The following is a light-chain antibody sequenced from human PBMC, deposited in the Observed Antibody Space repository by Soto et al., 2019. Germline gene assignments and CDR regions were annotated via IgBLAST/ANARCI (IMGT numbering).Light chain of an antibody. CDR3: QQYHNWPPNT. CDR2: AAS. Sequence: ELVMTQSPATLSVSPGERASLSCRASQSVSSNLAWYQQRPGQAPRLLIYAASNRATGIPSRFSGSGSGTEFTLTISSLQSEDFAIYYCQQYHNWPPNTFGQGTKLEIK. J-gene: IGKJ2*01. CDR1: QSVSSN. V-gene: IGKV3-15*01.